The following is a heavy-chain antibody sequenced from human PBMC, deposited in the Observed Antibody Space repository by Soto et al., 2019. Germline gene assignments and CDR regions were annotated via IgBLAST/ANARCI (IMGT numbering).Heavy chain of an antibody. Sequence: QVQLVQSGAEVKKPGSSVKVSCKASGGTFSSYAISWVRQAPGQGLEWMGGIIPIFGTANYAQKFQGRVTITADESTSTAYVELSSLRSEDTAVYYCARGDIKEYYDLFDPWGQGTLVTVSS. CDR1: GGTFSSYA. CDR2: IIPIFGTA. CDR3: ARGDIKEYYDLFDP. D-gene: IGHD3-3*01. V-gene: IGHV1-69*01. J-gene: IGHJ5*02.